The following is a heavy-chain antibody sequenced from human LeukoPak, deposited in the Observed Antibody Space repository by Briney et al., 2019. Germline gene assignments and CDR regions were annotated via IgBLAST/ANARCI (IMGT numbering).Heavy chain of an antibody. Sequence: GESLKISCKASGYSFSSYWIAWVRQIPGEGLEWMGIINPADSDTRYSLSIQGQVTISADRSISTAYLQWSSLKASDTAIYYCARGEGGYNYAFWGQGTLVTVSS. CDR1: GYSFSSYW. J-gene: IGHJ4*02. D-gene: IGHD5-24*01. V-gene: IGHV5-51*01. CDR2: INPADSDT. CDR3: ARGEGGYNYAF.